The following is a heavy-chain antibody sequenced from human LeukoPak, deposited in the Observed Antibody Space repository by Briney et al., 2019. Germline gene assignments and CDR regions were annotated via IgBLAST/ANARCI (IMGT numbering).Heavy chain of an antibody. CDR2: IVLGSGNT. CDR3: ATVVLGDHPVWDAFDV. CDR1: GFSFTRSA. Sequence: SVKVSRKASGFSFTRSAMQWVRQARGQRLEWIGWIVLGSGNTNYARKFQERVTITRDMSTSTAYMELSSLRSEDTAVYYCATVVLGDHPVWDAFDVWGQGTMVTVSS. V-gene: IGHV1-58*02. J-gene: IGHJ3*01. D-gene: IGHD3-10*01.